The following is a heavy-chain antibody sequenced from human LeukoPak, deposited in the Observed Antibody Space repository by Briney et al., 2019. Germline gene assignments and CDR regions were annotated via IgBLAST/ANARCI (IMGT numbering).Heavy chain of an antibody. CDR2: FEPEDGET. V-gene: IGHV1-24*01. CDR3: ATPKGYCTNGVCYTGGRWFDP. J-gene: IGHJ5*02. Sequence: GASVKVSCKVSGYTLTELSMHWVRQAPGKGLEWMGGFEPEDGETIYAQKFQGRVTMTEDTSTDTAYMELSSLRSEDTAVYYCATPKGYCTNGVCYTGGRWFDPWGQGTLVTVSS. CDR1: GYTLTELS. D-gene: IGHD2-8*01.